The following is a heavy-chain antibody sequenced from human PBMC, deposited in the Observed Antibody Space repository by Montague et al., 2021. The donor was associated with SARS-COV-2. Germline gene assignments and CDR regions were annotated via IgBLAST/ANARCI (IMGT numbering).Heavy chain of an antibody. CDR1: GASISSRSYY. Sequence: SETLSLTCTVSGASISSRSYYWGWIRQPPGKGLEWIGFKYYSGSTYYNPTLKSRVTISVDTSKNQLSLKLSSVTAADTAFYYCVRHPHYDGLNGPPDFWDQGTLVTVSS. V-gene: IGHV4-39*01. J-gene: IGHJ4*02. CDR3: VRHPHYDGLNGPPDF. D-gene: IGHD3-9*01. CDR2: KYYSGST.